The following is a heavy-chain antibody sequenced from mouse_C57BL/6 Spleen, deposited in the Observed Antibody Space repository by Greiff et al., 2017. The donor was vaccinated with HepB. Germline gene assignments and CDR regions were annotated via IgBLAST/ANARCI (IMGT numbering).Heavy chain of an antibody. J-gene: IGHJ3*01. CDR1: GYTFTDYN. CDR3: ALYDYGFAY. CDR2: INPNNGGT. V-gene: IGHV1-18*01. Sequence: EVKLQESGPELVKPGASVKIPCKASGYTFTDYNMDWVKQSHGKSLEWIGDINPNNGGTIYNQKFKGKATLTVDKSSSTAYMELRSLTSEDTAVYYCALYDYGFAYWGQGTLVTVSA. D-gene: IGHD2-4*01.